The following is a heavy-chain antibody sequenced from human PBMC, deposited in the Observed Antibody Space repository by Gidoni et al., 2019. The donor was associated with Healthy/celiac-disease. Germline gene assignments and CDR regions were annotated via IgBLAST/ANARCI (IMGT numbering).Heavy chain of an antibody. V-gene: IGHV4-4*07. D-gene: IGHD4-17*01. CDR1: GGSISSYY. J-gene: IGHJ4*02. CDR2: IYTSGST. CDR3: VGADYGGNSPRDY. Sequence: QVQLQESGPGLVKPSETLSLTCTVSGGSISSYYWSWIRQPAGKGLEWIGRIYTSGSTNYNPSLKSRFPMSVDTSKNQFSLKLSSVTAADTALYYCVGADYGGNSPRDYWGQGTLVTVSS.